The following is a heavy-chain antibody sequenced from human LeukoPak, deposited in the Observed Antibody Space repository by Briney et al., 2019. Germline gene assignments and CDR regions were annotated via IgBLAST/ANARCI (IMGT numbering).Heavy chain of an antibody. CDR2: INPSGGST. V-gene: IGHV1-46*01. D-gene: IGHD6-13*01. CDR3: AREGYSSSWYHSLDYYYGMDV. Sequence: ASVKVSCKASGYTFTSYYMHWVRQAPGQGLEWMGIINPSGGSTSYAQKFQGRVTMTRDTSTSTVYMELSSLRSEDTAVYYWAREGYSSSWYHSLDYYYGMDVWGQGTTVTVSS. CDR1: GYTFTSYY. J-gene: IGHJ6*02.